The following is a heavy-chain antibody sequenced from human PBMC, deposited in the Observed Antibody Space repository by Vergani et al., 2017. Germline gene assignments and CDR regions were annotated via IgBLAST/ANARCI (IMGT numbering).Heavy chain of an antibody. Sequence: EVQLVESGGGLVQPGGSLRLSCAASGFTVSSNYMSWVRQAPGKGLVWVSVIYSGGSTYYADTVKGRFTISRDNSKNTLYLQMNSLRAEDTAVYYCARELVAAAGIDYWGQGTLVTVSS. CDR1: GFTVSSNY. V-gene: IGHV3-66*02. CDR2: IYSGGST. D-gene: IGHD6-13*01. J-gene: IGHJ4*02. CDR3: ARELVAAAGIDY.